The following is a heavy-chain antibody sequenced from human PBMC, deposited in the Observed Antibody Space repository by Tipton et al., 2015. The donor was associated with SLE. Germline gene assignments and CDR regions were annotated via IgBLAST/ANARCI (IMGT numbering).Heavy chain of an antibody. CDR3: AKDGSDCGGDCHFDWHFAL. Sequence: SLRLSCAASGFTFGSYAMSWVRQAPGKGLEWVSVIYSGGSRTYYADSVKDRFTISRENSKNTLYLQMHSLRAEDTAVYYCAKDGSDCGGDCHFDWHFALWGRGTLVTVSS. V-gene: IGHV3-23*03. CDR2: IYSGGSRT. D-gene: IGHD2-21*01. J-gene: IGHJ2*01. CDR1: GFTFGSYA.